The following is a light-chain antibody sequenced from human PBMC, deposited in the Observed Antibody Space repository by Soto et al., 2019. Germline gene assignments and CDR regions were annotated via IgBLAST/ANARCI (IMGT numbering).Light chain of an antibody. J-gene: IGLJ1*01. CDR3: QAWDATSDIYV. Sequence: SYELTQPPSVSVAPGETAKITCVGNNIGDKHVNWYQQKPGQAPISVIYYDSDRPSGIPERFSGSNSGDTAALTISGVEAGDEADYYCQAWDATSDIYVFGDGTKLTVL. V-gene: IGLV3-21*04. CDR1: NIGDKH. CDR2: YDS.